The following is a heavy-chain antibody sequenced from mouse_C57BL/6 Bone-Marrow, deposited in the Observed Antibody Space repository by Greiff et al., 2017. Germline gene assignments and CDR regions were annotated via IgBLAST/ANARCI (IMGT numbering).Heavy chain of an antibody. CDR1: GFTFSDFY. J-gene: IGHJ2*01. Sequence: EVKLMESGGGLVQSGRSLRLSCATSGFTFSDFYMEWVRQAPGKGLEWIAASRNKANDYTTEYSASVKGRFIVSRDTSQSILYLQMNALSAEDTAISYCASDHHYYDLDYWGQGTTLTVSS. D-gene: IGHD1-2*01. CDR3: ASDHHYYDLDY. V-gene: IGHV7-1*01. CDR2: SRNKANDYTT.